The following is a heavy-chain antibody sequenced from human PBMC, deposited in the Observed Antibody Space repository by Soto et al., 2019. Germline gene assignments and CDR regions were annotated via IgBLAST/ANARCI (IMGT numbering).Heavy chain of an antibody. CDR2: VYHTGST. CDR3: ARVLIGRGWYFYYYGMDV. CDR1: GASITTYY. V-gene: IGHV4-59*13. Sequence: PSETLSLTCDVSGASITTYYWSWIRQAPGKGLEWIGNVYHTGSTDYNSSLRSRVTISVDTSKNQFSLKLSSVTAADTAVCYCARVLIGRGWYFYYYGMDVWGQGTTVTVSS. J-gene: IGHJ6*02. D-gene: IGHD3-16*01.